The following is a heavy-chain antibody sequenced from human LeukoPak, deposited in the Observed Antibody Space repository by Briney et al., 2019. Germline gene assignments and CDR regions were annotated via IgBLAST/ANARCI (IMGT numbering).Heavy chain of an antibody. CDR1: GYTFTGYY. V-gene: IGHV1-2*02. Sequence: GASVKVSCKASGYTFTGYYMHWVRQAPGQGREWMGWINPNSGGTNYAQKFQGRVTMTRDTSISTAYMELSRLRSDDTAVYYCASPLSRGDYESDAFDIWGQGTMVTVSS. J-gene: IGHJ3*02. D-gene: IGHD2-21*02. CDR3: ASPLSRGDYESDAFDI. CDR2: INPNSGGT.